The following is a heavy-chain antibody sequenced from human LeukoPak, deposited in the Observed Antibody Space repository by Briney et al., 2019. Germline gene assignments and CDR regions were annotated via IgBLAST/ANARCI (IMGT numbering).Heavy chain of an antibody. Sequence: SETLSLTCTVSGGSISSGDYYWSWIRQPPGKGLEWIGYIYYSGSTYYNPSLKSRVTISVDTSKNQFSLELSSVTAADTAVYYCARVMFCSGGSCPGDYWGQGTLVTVSS. CDR3: ARVMFCSGGSCPGDY. CDR1: GGSISSGDYY. J-gene: IGHJ4*02. V-gene: IGHV4-30-4*01. CDR2: IYYSGST. D-gene: IGHD2-15*01.